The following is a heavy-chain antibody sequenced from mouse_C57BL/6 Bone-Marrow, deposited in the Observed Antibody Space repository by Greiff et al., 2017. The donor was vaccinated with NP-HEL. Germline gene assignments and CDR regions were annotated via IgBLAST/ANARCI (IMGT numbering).Heavy chain of an antibody. Sequence: EVNVVESGGGLVQPGGSLKLSCAASGFTFSDYYMYWVRQTPEKRLEWVAYISNGGGSTYYPDTVKGRFTISRDNAKNTLYLQMSRLKSEDTAMYYCARGDLLLRSYYAMDYWGQGTSVTVSS. V-gene: IGHV5-12*01. J-gene: IGHJ4*01. CDR1: GFTFSDYY. D-gene: IGHD1-1*01. CDR3: ARGDLLLRSYYAMDY. CDR2: ISNGGGST.